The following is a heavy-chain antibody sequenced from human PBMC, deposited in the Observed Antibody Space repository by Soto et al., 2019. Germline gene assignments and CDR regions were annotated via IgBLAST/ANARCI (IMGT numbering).Heavy chain of an antibody. Sequence: QVQLVQSGAEVKKPGASVKVSCKASGYTFITYGISWVRQAPGQGLEWMGWISSYNGNTNYAQKAPGRSPMTTDTTTTTAYSELRSLRSDDTAVYYCARDRPTSSIRARDYYYAMDVWGQGTTVTVSS. D-gene: IGHD6-6*01. CDR1: GYTFITYG. CDR3: ARDRPTSSIRARDYYYAMDV. J-gene: IGHJ6*02. V-gene: IGHV1-18*01. CDR2: ISSYNGNT.